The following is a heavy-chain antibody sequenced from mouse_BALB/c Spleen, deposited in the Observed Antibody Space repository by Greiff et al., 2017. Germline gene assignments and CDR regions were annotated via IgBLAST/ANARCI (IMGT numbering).Heavy chain of an antibody. D-gene: IGHD4-1*01. CDR2: ISSGSSTI. V-gene: IGHV5-17*02. CDR1: GFTFSSFG. J-gene: IGHJ4*01. Sequence: EVQRVESGGGLVQPGGSRKLSCAASGFTFSSFGMHWVRQAPEKGLEWVAYISSGSSTIYYADTVKGRFTISRDNPKNTLFLQMTSLRSEDTAMYYCARSGTGAMDYWGQGTSVTVSS. CDR3: ARSGTGAMDY.